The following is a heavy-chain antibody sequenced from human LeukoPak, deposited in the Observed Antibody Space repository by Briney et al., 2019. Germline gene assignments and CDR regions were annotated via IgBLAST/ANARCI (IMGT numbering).Heavy chain of an antibody. CDR3: AKGTYCGGDCFAFFGY. V-gene: IGHV3-23*01. CDR1: GFTFSNYA. J-gene: IGHJ4*02. Sequence: PAVSLRLSCAASGFTFSNYAMTWVRQAPGKGLEWVSAISDSGVDTNYADSVKGRFTISRDNSKNTLYLQMNSLRAEDPAVYYCAKGTYCGGDCFAFFGYWGQGTLVTVSS. D-gene: IGHD2-21*02. CDR2: ISDSGVDT.